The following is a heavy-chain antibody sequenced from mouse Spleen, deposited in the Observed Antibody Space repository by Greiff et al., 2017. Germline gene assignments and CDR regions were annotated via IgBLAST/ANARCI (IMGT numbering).Heavy chain of an antibody. CDR2: ISYSGST. V-gene: IGHV3-2*02. Sequence: EVKLVESGPGLVKPSQSLSLTCTVTGYSITSDYAWNWIRQFPGNKLEWMGYISYSGSTSYNPSLKSRIAITRDTSKNQFFLQLNSVTTEDTATYYCARPAYYGNYGYFDVWGAGTTVTVSS. CDR3: ARPAYYGNYGYFDV. D-gene: IGHD2-10*01. CDR1: GYSITSDYA. J-gene: IGHJ1*01.